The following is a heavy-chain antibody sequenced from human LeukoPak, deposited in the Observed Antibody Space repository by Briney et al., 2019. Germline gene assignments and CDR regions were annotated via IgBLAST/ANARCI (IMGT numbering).Heavy chain of an antibody. CDR1: GFTFSSYG. Sequence: GGSRRLSCEASGFTFSSYGMGWVGQAPGKGREGVANMNIDGSEKYYADSAKGRFTISRDNARNSVYLQMNSLRVEDTAVYYCARDPVEWELLLDYWGQGTLVTVSS. CDR2: MNIDGSEK. CDR3: ARDPVEWELLLDY. V-gene: IGHV3-7*01. D-gene: IGHD1-26*01. J-gene: IGHJ4*02.